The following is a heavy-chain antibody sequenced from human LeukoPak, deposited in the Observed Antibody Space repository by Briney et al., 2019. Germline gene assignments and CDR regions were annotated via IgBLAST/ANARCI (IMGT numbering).Heavy chain of an antibody. CDR2: LSASGVSK. J-gene: IGHJ6*03. Sequence: GGSLRLSCTASGFTFSSYAMSWVRQAPGKGLEWVSCLSASGVSKYYADSVKGRFTISRDNSKKTLYLQMNSLRAEDTAVYYCAKDSSSGWPGQLYYMDVWGKGTTVTVSS. V-gene: IGHV3-23*01. D-gene: IGHD6-19*01. CDR3: AKDSSSGWPGQLYYMDV. CDR1: GFTFSSYA.